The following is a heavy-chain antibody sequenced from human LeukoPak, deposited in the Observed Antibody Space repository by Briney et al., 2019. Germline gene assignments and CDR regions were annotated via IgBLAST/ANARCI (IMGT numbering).Heavy chain of an antibody. CDR1: GFTFSSDW. Sequence: GGSLRLSCAASGFTFSSDWMHWVRQAPGKGLEWVSSISSSSSYIYYVDSVKGRFTISRDNAKSSLYLQMNSLRAEDTAVYYCARGPPISGNFWRGKNHPPDYWGQGTLVTVSS. V-gene: IGHV3-21*01. CDR3: ARGPPISGNFWRGKNHPPDY. D-gene: IGHD3-3*01. J-gene: IGHJ4*02. CDR2: ISSSSSYI.